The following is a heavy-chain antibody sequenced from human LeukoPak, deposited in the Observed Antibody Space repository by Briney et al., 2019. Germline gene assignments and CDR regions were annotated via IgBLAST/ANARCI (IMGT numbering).Heavy chain of an antibody. CDR1: GYTFTSYG. CDR2: INPNSGGT. V-gene: IGHV1-2*04. CDR3: ARDSVARYCSSTSCYESYYYYGMDV. Sequence: EASVKVSCKASGYTFTSYGISWVRQAPGQGLEWMGWINPNSGGTNYAQKFQGWVTMTRDTSISTAYMELSRLRSDDTAVYHCARDSVARYCSSTSCYESYYYYGMDVWGQGTTVTVSS. D-gene: IGHD2-2*01. J-gene: IGHJ6*02.